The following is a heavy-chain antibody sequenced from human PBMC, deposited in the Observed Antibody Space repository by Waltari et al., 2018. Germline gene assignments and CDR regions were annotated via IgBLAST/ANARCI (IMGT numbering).Heavy chain of an antibody. CDR3: ARFTTVVTPYFDY. CDR1: GGSVSSGSYY. J-gene: IGHJ4*02. V-gene: IGHV4-61*01. CDR2: IYDRGST. D-gene: IGHD4-17*01. Sequence: QVQLQESGPGLVKPSETLSLTCTVSGGSVSSGSYYWSWIRQPPGKGLEWIGYIYDRGSTNYTPSLKSRVTISVDTSKNQFSLKLSSVTAADTAVYYCARFTTVVTPYFDYWGQGTLVTVSS.